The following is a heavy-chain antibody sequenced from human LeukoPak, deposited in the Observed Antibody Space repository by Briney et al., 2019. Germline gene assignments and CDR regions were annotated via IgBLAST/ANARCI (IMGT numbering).Heavy chain of an antibody. Sequence: PSVKVSCKASGGTFSSYAISWERQAPGQGLEGMGGIIPIFGTANYAQKFQGRVTITADESTSTAYMELSSLRSEDTAVYYCARAGVAARLTPFDYWGQGTLVTVSS. J-gene: IGHJ4*02. V-gene: IGHV1-69*13. CDR2: IIPIFGTA. CDR1: GGTFSSYA. CDR3: ARAGVAARLTPFDY. D-gene: IGHD6-6*01.